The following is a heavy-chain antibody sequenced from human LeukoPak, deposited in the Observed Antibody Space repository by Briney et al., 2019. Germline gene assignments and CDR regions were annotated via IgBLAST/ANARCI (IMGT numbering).Heavy chain of an antibody. Sequence: GGSLRLSCTASGFTFGDYAMGWVRQAPGKGLEWVVFIRRKGYGGTTEYAASVKGRFPISRDDSKSVAYLQMNTLKTEDTAVYYCSRRANYDYFDYWGQGTLVTVSS. D-gene: IGHD4/OR15-4a*01. CDR2: IRRKGYGGTT. V-gene: IGHV3-49*04. CDR3: SRRANYDYFDY. CDR1: GFTFGDYA. J-gene: IGHJ4*02.